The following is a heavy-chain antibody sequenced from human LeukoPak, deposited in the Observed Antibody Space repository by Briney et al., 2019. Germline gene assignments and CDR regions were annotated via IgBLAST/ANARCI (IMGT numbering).Heavy chain of an antibody. CDR3: ARVGWIGVAVAGEYFQH. CDR2: IYSGGST. J-gene: IGHJ1*01. Sequence: GGSLRLSCAASEXTFTTYGMHWVRQAPGKGLEWVSVIYSGGSTYYADSVKGRFTISRDNSKNTLYLQMNSLRAEDTAVYYCARVGWIGVAVAGEYFQHWGQGTLVTVSS. D-gene: IGHD6-19*01. V-gene: IGHV3-53*01. CDR1: EXTFTTYG.